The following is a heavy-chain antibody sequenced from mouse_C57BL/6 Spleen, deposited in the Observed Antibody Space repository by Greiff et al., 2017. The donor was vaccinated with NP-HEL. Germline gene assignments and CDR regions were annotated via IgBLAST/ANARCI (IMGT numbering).Heavy chain of an antibody. Sequence: VQLQQSGPELVKPGASVKISCKASGYAFSSSWMNWVKQRPGKGLEWIGRIYPGDGDTNYNGKFKGKATLTADKSSSTAYMQLSSLTSEDSAVYFCAREYYGRGYVDVWGTGTTVTVAS. CDR3: AREYYGRGYVDV. D-gene: IGHD1-1*01. CDR1: GYAFSSSW. V-gene: IGHV1-82*01. J-gene: IGHJ1*03. CDR2: IYPGDGDT.